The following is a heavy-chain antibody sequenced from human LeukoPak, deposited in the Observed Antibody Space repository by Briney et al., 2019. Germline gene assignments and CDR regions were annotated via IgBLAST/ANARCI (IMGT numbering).Heavy chain of an antibody. V-gene: IGHV4-30-2*01. D-gene: IGHD3-10*01. Sequence: PSQTLSLTCAVSGGSISSGGYSWSWIRQPPGKGLEWIGYIYHSGRTYYNPSLKSRVTISVDRSKNQFSLKLSSVTAADTAVYYCARCDFGSGSYSPRFDYWGQGTLVTVSS. CDR3: ARCDFGSGSYSPRFDY. J-gene: IGHJ4*02. CDR2: IYHSGRT. CDR1: GGSISSGGYS.